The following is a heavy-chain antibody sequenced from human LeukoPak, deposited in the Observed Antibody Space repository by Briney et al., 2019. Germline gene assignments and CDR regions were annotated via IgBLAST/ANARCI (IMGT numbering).Heavy chain of an antibody. J-gene: IGHJ5*02. CDR3: ARASDPWLQLT. Sequence: GGSLGLSCAASGFTFNNYWMIWVRQAPGKGLEWVGNIKQDGSEKRYADSVRGRFSISRDNAQTSLYLQMNSLRAEDTAVYYCARASDPWLQLTWGQGTLVTVSS. CDR2: IKQDGSEK. CDR1: GFTFNNYW. V-gene: IGHV3-7*05. D-gene: IGHD5-24*01.